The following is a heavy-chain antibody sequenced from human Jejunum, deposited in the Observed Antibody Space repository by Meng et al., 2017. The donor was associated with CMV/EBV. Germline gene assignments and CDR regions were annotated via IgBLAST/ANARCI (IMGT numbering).Heavy chain of an antibody. J-gene: IGHJ4*02. CDR3: TRDLYCGGNCYSAVDY. D-gene: IGHD2-21*01. Sequence: TFTGFYINWVRPAPGQGPEWMGWTNPNNGGTNYAQKFQGRVTMTSDTSTSTAYMELSRLTSDDTAVYYCTRDLYCGGNCYSAVDYWGQGTLVTVSS. V-gene: IGHV1-2*02. CDR1: TFTGFY. CDR2: TNPNNGGT.